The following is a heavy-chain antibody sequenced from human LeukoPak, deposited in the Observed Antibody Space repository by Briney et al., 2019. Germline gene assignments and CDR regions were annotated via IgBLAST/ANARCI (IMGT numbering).Heavy chain of an antibody. CDR1: GFTFSSYA. J-gene: IGHJ4*02. CDR2: IWYDGSNK. CDR3: ARDYFSITMVRGVIGY. D-gene: IGHD3-10*01. Sequence: GGSLRLSCAASGFTFSSYAMSWVRQAPGQGLVWVAVIWYDGSNKYYADSVKGRFTISRDNSKNTLYLQMNSLRAEDTAVYYCARDYFSITMVRGVIGYWGQGTLVTVSS. V-gene: IGHV3-33*08.